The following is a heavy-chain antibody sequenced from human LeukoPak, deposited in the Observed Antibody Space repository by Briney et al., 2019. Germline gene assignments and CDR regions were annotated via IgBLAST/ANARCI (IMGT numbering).Heavy chain of an antibody. D-gene: IGHD5-24*01. Sequence: PSETLSLTCAVSGYSISSGYYWGLIRQPPLKGLDWIGSIYHSGSTYYNPSVNRRFTILVDTANNQVSRKVIGVLAADTAVYYCARQXATRXXYWGQGTLVTVSS. CDR1: GYSISSGYY. CDR2: IYHSGST. J-gene: IGHJ4*02. V-gene: IGHV4-38-2*01. CDR3: ARQXATRXXY.